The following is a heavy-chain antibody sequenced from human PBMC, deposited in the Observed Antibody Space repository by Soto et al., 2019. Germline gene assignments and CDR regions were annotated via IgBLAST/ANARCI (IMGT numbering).Heavy chain of an antibody. CDR3: ARGGSDYYDSSASPTFDY. D-gene: IGHD3-22*01. CDR1: GGTFSSYA. J-gene: IGHJ4*02. Sequence: QVQLVQSGAEVKKPGSSVKVSCKASGGTFSSYAISWVRQAPGQGLEWMGGIIPIFDTANYAQKFQGRVTITADESTSTAYMELSSLRSEDTAVYYCARGGSDYYDSSASPTFDYWVQGTLVTVSS. CDR2: IIPIFDTA. V-gene: IGHV1-69*01.